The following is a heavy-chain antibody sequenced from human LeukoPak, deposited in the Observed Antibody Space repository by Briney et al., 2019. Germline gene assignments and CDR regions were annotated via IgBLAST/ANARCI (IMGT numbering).Heavy chain of an antibody. J-gene: IGHJ4*02. CDR2: IHYSGST. CDR3: ARHTSHTIGTGDFDY. Sequence: SETLSLTCTVSGGSIDGYYWSWLRQPPGKGLEWIAFIHYSGSTHYKSSLKSRVTISIDTAKNQFSLEVSSVTAADTAVYYCARHTSHTIGTGDFDYWGQGTLVTVSS. V-gene: IGHV4-59*08. CDR1: GGSIDGYY. D-gene: IGHD1-1*01.